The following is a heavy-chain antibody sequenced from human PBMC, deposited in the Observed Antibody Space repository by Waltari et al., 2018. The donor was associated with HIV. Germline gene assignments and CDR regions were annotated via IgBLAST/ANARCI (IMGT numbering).Heavy chain of an antibody. J-gene: IGHJ1*01. Sequence: QVQLQESGPGLVKPSGTLSLTCAVSGGSISSSNWWSWVRQPPGKGLEWIGEIYHSGSTNYKPSLKSRVTISVDKSKNQFALKLSAVTAADTAVYYCARVGGYYYDSSGWKGYFQHWGQGTLVTVSS. CDR2: IYHSGST. V-gene: IGHV4-4*02. CDR3: ARVGGYYYDSSGWKGYFQH. D-gene: IGHD3-22*01. CDR1: GGSISSSNW.